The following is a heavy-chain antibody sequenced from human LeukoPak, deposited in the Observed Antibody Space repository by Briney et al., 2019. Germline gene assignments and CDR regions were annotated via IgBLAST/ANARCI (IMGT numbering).Heavy chain of an antibody. CDR3: ARAGLVYYFDY. J-gene: IGHJ4*02. CDR2: IYSGGST. D-gene: IGHD3/OR15-3a*01. V-gene: IGHV3-53*01. Sequence: TGGSLRLSCAASGFTVSSNYMSWVRQAPGKGLEWVSVIYSGGSTYYADSVKGRFTISRDNSKNTLYLQMNSLRAEDTAVYYCARAGLVYYFDYWGQGTLVTVSS. CDR1: GFTVSSNY.